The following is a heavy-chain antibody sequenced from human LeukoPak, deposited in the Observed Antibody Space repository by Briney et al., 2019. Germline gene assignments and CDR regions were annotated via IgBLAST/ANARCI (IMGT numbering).Heavy chain of an antibody. J-gene: IGHJ3*02. CDR1: GFTFSSYW. Sequence: GGSLRLSCAASGFTFSSYWMSWVRQAPGKGLEWVANIKQDGSEKYYVDSVKGRFTISRDNAKNSLYLQMNSLRAEDTAVYYCARDEWELLRVRAFDIWGQGTMVTVSS. D-gene: IGHD1-26*01. CDR3: ARDEWELLRVRAFDI. CDR2: IKQDGSEK. V-gene: IGHV3-7*01.